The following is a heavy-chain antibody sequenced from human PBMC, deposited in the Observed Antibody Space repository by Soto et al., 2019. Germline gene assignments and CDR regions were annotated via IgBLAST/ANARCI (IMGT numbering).Heavy chain of an antibody. CDR1: GFTFSDYN. CDR3: AGYLGATTHANHRKRAFDY. CDR2: ISSSGSST. J-gene: IGHJ4*02. V-gene: IGHV3-11*05. D-gene: IGHD1-26*01. Sequence: QVQLVESGGGLVKPGGSLRLSCAASGFTFSDYNMNWIRQAPGKGLEWVSYISSSGSSTNYADSVKGRFTVSRDNDNNSLYLQMNRLRAEDTAIYYCAGYLGATTHANHRKRAFDYWGQGTLVTVSS.